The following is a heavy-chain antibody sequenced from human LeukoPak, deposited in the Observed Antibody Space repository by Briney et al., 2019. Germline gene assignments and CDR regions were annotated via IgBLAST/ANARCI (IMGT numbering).Heavy chain of an antibody. CDR3: ARYVSSGLDY. J-gene: IGHJ4*02. CDR1: GGSISGYY. Sequence: SETLSLTCTVSGGSISGYYWSWMRQPPGRGLEWIGYIYHGGSTNYNPSLKGRVIISVDTSKNQFSLKLSSVTAADTAVYYCARYVSSGLDYWGQGSLVTVSS. V-gene: IGHV4-59*01. D-gene: IGHD3-22*01. CDR2: IYHGGST.